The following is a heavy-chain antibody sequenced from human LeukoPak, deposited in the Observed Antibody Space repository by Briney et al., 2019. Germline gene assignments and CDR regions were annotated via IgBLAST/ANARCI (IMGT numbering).Heavy chain of an antibody. V-gene: IGHV4-39*07. CDR1: GGSISSSSYY. CDR3: ARGLPSVPPGAFDI. J-gene: IGHJ3*02. Sequence: SETLSLTCTVSGGSISSSSYYWGWIRQPPGKGLEWIGSIYYSGSTYYNPSLKSRVTISVDTSKNQFSLKLSSVTAADTAVYYCARGLPSVPPGAFDIWGQGTMVTVSS. CDR2: IYYSGST. D-gene: IGHD1-14*01.